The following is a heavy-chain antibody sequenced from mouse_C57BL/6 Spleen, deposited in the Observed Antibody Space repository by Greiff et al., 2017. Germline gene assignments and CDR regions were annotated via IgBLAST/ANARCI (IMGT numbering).Heavy chain of an antibody. CDR2: IHPNSGST. Sequence: QVQLKQPGAELVKPGASVKLSCKASGYTFTSYWMHWVKQRPGQGLEWIGMIHPNSGSTNYNEKFKSKATLTVDKSSSTAYMQLRSLTSEDSAVXYCAREGLNYSNAPGYWFAYWGQGTLVTVSA. D-gene: IGHD2-5*01. J-gene: IGHJ3*01. CDR3: AREGLNYSNAPGYWFAY. V-gene: IGHV1-64*01. CDR1: GYTFTSYW.